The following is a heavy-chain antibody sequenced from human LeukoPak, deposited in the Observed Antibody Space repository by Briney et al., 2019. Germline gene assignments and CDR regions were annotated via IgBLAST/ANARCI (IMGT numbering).Heavy chain of an antibody. D-gene: IGHD3-22*01. V-gene: IGHV4-4*07. J-gene: IGHJ5*02. Sequence: SETLSLTCTVSGASVTDYYWSWIRQSPGKGLEWLGRIYTSGSTNYNPSLKSRVTMSVDTSKNQFSLKLSSVTAADTAVYYCARAHSSGYSMSGWFDPWGQGTLVTVSS. CDR1: GASVTDYY. CDR3: ARAHSSGYSMSGWFDP. CDR2: IYTSGST.